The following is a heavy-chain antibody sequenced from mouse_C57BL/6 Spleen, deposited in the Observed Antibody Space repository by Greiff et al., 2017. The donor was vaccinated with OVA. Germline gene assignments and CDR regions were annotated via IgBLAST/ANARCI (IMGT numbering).Heavy chain of an antibody. V-gene: IGHV5-6*01. CDR1: GFTFSSYG. J-gene: IGHJ2*01. CDR3: ARHKGYDDFDY. D-gene: IGHD2-2*01. Sequence: EVKVVESGGDLVKPGGSLKLSCAASGFTFSSYGMSWVRQTPDKRLEWVATISSGGSYTYYPDSVKGRFTISRDNAKNTLYLQMSSLKSEDTAMDYCARHKGYDDFDYWGQGTTLTVSS. CDR2: ISSGGSYT.